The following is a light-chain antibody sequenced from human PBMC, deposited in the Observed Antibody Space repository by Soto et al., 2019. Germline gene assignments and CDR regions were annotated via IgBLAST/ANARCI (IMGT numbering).Light chain of an antibody. CDR3: QQRYNWPTT. CDR1: QSVSRT. J-gene: IGKJ1*01. CDR2: DAS. Sequence: VLTQSPATLPLSPGERANLSCRTSQSVSRTLAWYQQKSSKAPWLLIYDASNRATGIPTRFSGSGSGTDFTLTISGLGPEDFAVYYCQQRYNWPTTFGQGNKVEIK. V-gene: IGKV3-11*01.